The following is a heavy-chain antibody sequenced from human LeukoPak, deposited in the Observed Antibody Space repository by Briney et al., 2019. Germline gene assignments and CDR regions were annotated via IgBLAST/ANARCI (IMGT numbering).Heavy chain of an antibody. CDR3: AKIQQQLADY. Sequence: PGGSLRLSCAASGFTVSSNYMSWVRQAPGKGLEWVSAISGSGGSTYYADSVKGRFTISRDNSKNTLYLQMNSLRAEDTAVYYCAKIQQQLADYWGQGTLVTVSS. J-gene: IGHJ4*02. D-gene: IGHD6-13*01. V-gene: IGHV3-23*01. CDR2: ISGSGGST. CDR1: GFTVSSNY.